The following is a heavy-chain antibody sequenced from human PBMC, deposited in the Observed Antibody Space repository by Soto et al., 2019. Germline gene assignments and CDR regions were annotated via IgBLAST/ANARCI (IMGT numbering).Heavy chain of an antibody. CDR1: GFTFSSSW. CDR3: ARDPAPVGYRGLDV. CDR2: IKEDGSEK. D-gene: IGHD5-12*01. V-gene: IGHV3-7*01. J-gene: IGHJ6*02. Sequence: PGGSLRLSCAASGFTFSSSWMTWVRQAPGKGLAWVANIKEDGSEKYYVDSVKGRFTVSRDNTNESLHLQMNSLRAEDTAVYYCARDPAPVGYRGLDVWGQGTTVTVSS.